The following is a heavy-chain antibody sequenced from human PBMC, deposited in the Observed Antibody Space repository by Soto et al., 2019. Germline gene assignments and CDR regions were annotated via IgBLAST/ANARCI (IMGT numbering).Heavy chain of an antibody. V-gene: IGHV4-59*01. CDR2: IYYSGST. CDR1: GGSISSYY. J-gene: IGHJ4*02. Sequence: PSETLSLTCTVSGGSISSYYWSWIRQPPGKGLEWIGYIYYSGSTNYNPSLKSRVTISVDTSKNQFSLKMSSVTAADTAVYYCARAYYYDSSGSRYYFDYWGQGTLVTVS. D-gene: IGHD3-22*01. CDR3: ARAYYYDSSGSRYYFDY.